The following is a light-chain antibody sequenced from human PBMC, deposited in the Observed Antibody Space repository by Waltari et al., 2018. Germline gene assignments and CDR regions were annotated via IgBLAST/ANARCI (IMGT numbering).Light chain of an antibody. CDR3: QSYDSTDWV. CDR1: GGSIATNY. V-gene: IGLV6-57*02. Sequence: KFMLTQPHSVSESPGKTVTISCTGSGGSIATNYVQWYQQRPGSAPILLIFEDNQRPSGSPARFSGSIDTSSNSASLTISGLKTEDEADYYCQSYDSTDWVFGGGTKLTVL. J-gene: IGLJ3*02. CDR2: EDN.